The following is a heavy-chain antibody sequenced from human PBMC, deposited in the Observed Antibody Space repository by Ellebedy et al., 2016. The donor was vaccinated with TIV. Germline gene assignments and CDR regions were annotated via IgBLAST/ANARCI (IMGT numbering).Heavy chain of an antibody. V-gene: IGHV3-30*03. CDR1: GFTFSSYG. J-gene: IGHJ4*01. D-gene: IGHD1-1*01. Sequence: PGGSLRLSCAAPGFTFSSYGMHWARPAPGKALASVAVISSDGSNKYYADSVEGRFTISRDNSKNTLYLQMNSLKAEDTAMYYCSTLSDTGYWGHGTLVTVSS. CDR2: ISSDGSNK. CDR3: STLSDTGY.